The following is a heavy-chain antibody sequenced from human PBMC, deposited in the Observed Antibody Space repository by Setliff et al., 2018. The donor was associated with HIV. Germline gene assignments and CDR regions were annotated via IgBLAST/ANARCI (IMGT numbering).Heavy chain of an antibody. J-gene: IGHJ4*02. CDR3: ARDPSNTSGWLPYYDY. CDR1: GFTFNHYG. V-gene: IGHV1-18*01. Sequence: ASVKVSCKTSGFTFNHYGITWVRQAPGQGLERMGWISAYNGDTKYSQTFQGRVTMTTDTSTATAFMELRSLRSDDTAVYYCARDPSNTSGWLPYYDYWGQGTLVTVSS. D-gene: IGHD6-19*01. CDR2: ISAYNGDT.